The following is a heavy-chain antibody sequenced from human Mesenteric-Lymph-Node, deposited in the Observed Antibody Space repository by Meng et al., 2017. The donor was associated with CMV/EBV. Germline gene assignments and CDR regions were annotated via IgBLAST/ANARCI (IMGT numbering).Heavy chain of an antibody. CDR3: ARALGYCSSTSCYNWFDP. D-gene: IGHD2-2*01. V-gene: IGHV4-34*01. CDR2: INHSGST. J-gene: IGHJ5*02. Sequence: SETLSLTCAVYGGSSSGYYWSWIRQPPGKGLEWIGEINHSGSTNYNPSLKSRVTISVDTSKNQFSLKLSSVTAADTAVYYCARALGYCSSTSCYNWFDPWGQGTLVTV. CDR1: GGSSSGYY.